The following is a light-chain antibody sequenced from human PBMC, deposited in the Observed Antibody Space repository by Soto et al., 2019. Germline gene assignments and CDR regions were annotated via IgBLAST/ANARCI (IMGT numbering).Light chain of an antibody. CDR3: QQYCSSRT. CDR2: GAS. Sequence: EIVLTQSPGTLSLSPGERATLSCRASQSVSSSYLAWYQQKPGQAPRRLIYGASSRATGIPDRFSGSGSGTDFTLTISRLEPEDFAVYYCQQYCSSRTYGQGTKVEIK. V-gene: IGKV3-20*01. J-gene: IGKJ1*01. CDR1: QSVSSSY.